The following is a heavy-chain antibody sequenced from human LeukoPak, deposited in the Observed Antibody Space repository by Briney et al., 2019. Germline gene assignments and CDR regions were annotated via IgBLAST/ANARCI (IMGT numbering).Heavy chain of an antibody. D-gene: IGHD2-2*01. J-gene: IGHJ4*02. CDR2: ISGSGNAK. CDR1: GFTFSSYA. Sequence: GGSLRLSCAASGFTFSSYAMSWVRQAPGKGLEWVSYISGSGNAKHYTGSVKGRFTISRDNAKNALYLQMNSLRAEDTAVYFCARDYLYAFDYWGQGTLVTVSS. CDR3: ARDYLYAFDY. V-gene: IGHV3-48*01.